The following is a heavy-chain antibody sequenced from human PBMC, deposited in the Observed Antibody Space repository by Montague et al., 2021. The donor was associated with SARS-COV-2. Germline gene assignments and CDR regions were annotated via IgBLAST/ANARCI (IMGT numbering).Heavy chain of an antibody. CDR3: ARVPRNYDFWSGFYDAFDI. J-gene: IGHJ3*02. Sequence: SETLSLTCTVSGGSISSYYWSWIRQPPGKGLEWIGYINYSGSTNYNPSLKSRVTISVDTSKNQFSLKLSSVTAADAAVYYCARVPRNYDFWSGFYDAFDIWGQGTMVTVSS. V-gene: IGHV4-59*01. D-gene: IGHD3-3*01. CDR1: GGSISSYY. CDR2: INYSGST.